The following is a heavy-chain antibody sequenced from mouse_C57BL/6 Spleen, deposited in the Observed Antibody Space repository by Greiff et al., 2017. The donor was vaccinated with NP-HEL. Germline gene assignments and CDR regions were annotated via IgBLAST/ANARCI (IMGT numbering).Heavy chain of an antibody. CDR3: ARPSDPGYAMDY. D-gene: IGHD2-13*01. J-gene: IGHJ4*01. CDR1: GYTFTSYW. V-gene: IGHV1-61*01. Sequence: QVQLQQPGAELVKPGASVKMSCKASGYTFTSYWITWVKQRPGQGLEWIGNIDPSDSETHYNQKFKDKATLTVDKSSSTAYMQLSSLTSEDSAVYYCARPSDPGYAMDYWGQGTSVTVSS. CDR2: IDPSDSET.